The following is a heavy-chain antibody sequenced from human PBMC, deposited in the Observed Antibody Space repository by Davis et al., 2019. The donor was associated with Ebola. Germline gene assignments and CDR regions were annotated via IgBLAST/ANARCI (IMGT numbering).Heavy chain of an antibody. D-gene: IGHD6-19*01. CDR1: GGSISGYY. CDR2: INHSGST. CDR3: ARGGIAVAGPDY. V-gene: IGHV4-34*01. Sequence: MPGGSLRLSCTVSGGSISGYYWSWIRQPPGKGLEWIGEINHSGSTNYNPSLKSRVTISVDTSKNQFSLKLSSVTAADTAVYYCARGGIAVAGPDYWGQGTLVTVSS. J-gene: IGHJ4*02.